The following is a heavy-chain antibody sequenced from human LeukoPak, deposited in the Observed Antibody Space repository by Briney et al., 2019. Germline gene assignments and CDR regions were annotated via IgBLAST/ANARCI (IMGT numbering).Heavy chain of an antibody. CDR3: ARRSQDFDF. J-gene: IGHJ4*02. Sequence: SETLSLTCAVDGESFSFYYWSWIRQTPGKGLEWIGEINHSGSSNYNPSLKSRVTISVDTSKNQFSLKLNSVTAADTAVYYCARRSQDFDFWGQGILVTVSA. CDR1: GESFSFYY. CDR2: INHSGSS. V-gene: IGHV4-34*01.